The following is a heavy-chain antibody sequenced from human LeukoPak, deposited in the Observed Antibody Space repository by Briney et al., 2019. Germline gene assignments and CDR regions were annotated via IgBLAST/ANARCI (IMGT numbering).Heavy chain of an antibody. CDR2: INPNSGGT. Sequence: GASVKVSCKASGYTFTGYYIHGVRQAPGQGLEWMGWINPNSGGTNYAQKFQGRVTMTRDTSISTAYMELSRLRSDDTVVYYCARVRYFDWLPFDPWGQGPLVTVSS. CDR1: GYTFTGYY. D-gene: IGHD3-9*01. CDR3: ARVRYFDWLPFDP. J-gene: IGHJ5*02. V-gene: IGHV1-2*02.